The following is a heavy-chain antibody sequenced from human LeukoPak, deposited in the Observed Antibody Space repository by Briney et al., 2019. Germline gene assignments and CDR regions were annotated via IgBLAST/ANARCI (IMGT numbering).Heavy chain of an antibody. CDR3: SNGIYSSSY. CDR1: GFTFTHYW. V-gene: IGHV3-7*01. CDR2: IHQDGSIQ. D-gene: IGHD6-6*01. J-gene: IGHJ4*02. Sequence: GGSLRLSCAASGFTFTHYWMCWVRQAPGKGLEWVANIHQDGSIQYYLDSVEGRFTIFRDNAKNSLYLQMDNLRAEDTAVYYCSNGIYSSSYWGRGTLVTVPS.